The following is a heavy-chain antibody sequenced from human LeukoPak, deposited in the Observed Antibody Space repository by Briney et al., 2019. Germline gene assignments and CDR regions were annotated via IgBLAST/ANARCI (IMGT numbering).Heavy chain of an antibody. D-gene: IGHD7-27*01. CDR2: INSDGSST. CDR1: GFTFSSYW. CDR3: AREPLTGDFDY. J-gene: IGHJ4*02. V-gene: IGHV3-74*01. Sequence: GGSLRLSCAASGFTFSSYWMHWVRQAPGKGLVWVSRINSDGSSTSYADSVKGRFTISRDNAKNTLYLQMNSLRAEDTAVYYCAREPLTGDFDYWGQGTLVTVSS.